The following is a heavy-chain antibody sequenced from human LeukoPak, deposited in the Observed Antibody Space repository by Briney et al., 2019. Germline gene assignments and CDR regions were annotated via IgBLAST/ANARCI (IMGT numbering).Heavy chain of an antibody. CDR3: GTTVTTGRRY. V-gene: IGHV3-49*04. CDR1: GFTFGDYA. D-gene: IGHD4-17*01. Sequence: GGSLRLSCTASGFTFGDYAMSWVRQAPGKGLEWVGFIRSKAYGGTTEYAASVKGRFTISRDNAKNSLYLQMNSLRAEDTAVYYCGTTVTTGRRYWGQGTLVTVSS. CDR2: IRSKAYGGTT. J-gene: IGHJ4*02.